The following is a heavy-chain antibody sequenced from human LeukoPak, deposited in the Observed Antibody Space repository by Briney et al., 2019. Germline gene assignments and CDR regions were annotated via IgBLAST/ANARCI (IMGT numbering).Heavy chain of an antibody. CDR3: AKTYGSGSYYRLRNYYFDY. J-gene: IGHJ4*02. CDR2: ISGSGGST. V-gene: IGHV3-23*01. D-gene: IGHD3-10*01. CDR1: GFTFSSYA. Sequence: PGGSLRLSCAASGFTFSSYAMSWVRHAPGKGLEWASAISGSGGSTYYADSVKGRFTISRDNSKNTLYLQMNSLRAEDTAVYYCAKTYGSGSYYRLRNYYFDYWGQGTLVTVSS.